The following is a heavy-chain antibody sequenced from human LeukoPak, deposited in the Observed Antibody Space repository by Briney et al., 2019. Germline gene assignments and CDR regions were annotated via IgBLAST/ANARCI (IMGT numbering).Heavy chain of an antibody. CDR3: ARVPSSAHQMFSSDY. CDR1: GYSFNNYG. D-gene: IGHD2-2*01. J-gene: IGHJ4*02. V-gene: IGHV1-18*01. CDR2: ISAYDGET. Sequence: ASLRVSSTASGYSFNNYGISWVRQVPGQGLEWMAWISAYDGETRCEQNLQGRVTMTTDTSTTTAYMELTSLTTDDTAIYYCARVPSSAHQMFSSDYWGQGTLVTVSS.